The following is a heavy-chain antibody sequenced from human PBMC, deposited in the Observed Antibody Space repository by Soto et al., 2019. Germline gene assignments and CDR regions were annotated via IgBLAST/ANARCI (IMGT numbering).Heavy chain of an antibody. CDR3: ARMYYYDSNGDKYYFDY. V-gene: IGHV4-39*07. CDR1: GGSISSSSYY. Sequence: SETLSLTCTVSGGSISSSSYYWGWIRQPPGKGLEWIGSIYYSGSTYYNPSLKSRVTISVDTSKNQFSLKMRSVTAADTAVYYCARMYYYDSNGDKYYFDYWGQGTLVTAPQ. CDR2: IYYSGST. D-gene: IGHD3-22*01. J-gene: IGHJ4*02.